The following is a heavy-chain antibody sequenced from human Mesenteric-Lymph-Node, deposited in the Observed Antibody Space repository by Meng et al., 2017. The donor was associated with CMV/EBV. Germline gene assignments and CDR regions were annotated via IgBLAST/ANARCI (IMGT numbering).Heavy chain of an antibody. CDR2: ISSNGGST. V-gene: IGHV3-64*01. CDR3: AREMTYCTNGVCYLDY. D-gene: IGHD2-8*01. J-gene: IGHJ4*02. CDR1: GLHFSGYA. Sequence: SGLHFSGYAMHWVRQATGKGLEYGSAISSNGGSTYYANSVKGRFTISRDNSKNTLYLQMGSLRAEDMAVYYCAREMTYCTNGVCYLDYWGQGTLVTVSS.